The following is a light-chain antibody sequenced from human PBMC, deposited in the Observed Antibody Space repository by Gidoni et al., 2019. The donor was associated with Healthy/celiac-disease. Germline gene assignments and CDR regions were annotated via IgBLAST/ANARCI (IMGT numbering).Light chain of an antibody. CDR1: QSISSY. CDR3: QQSYSTPLT. V-gene: IGKV1-39*01. Sequence: DIPMTPFPSSLSASVGDRVTITCRASQSISSYLNWYQQKPGKAPKLLIYAASSLQSGVPSRFSGSGSGTDFTLTISSLQPEDFATYYCQQSYSTPLTFGGGTKVEIK. CDR2: AAS. J-gene: IGKJ4*01.